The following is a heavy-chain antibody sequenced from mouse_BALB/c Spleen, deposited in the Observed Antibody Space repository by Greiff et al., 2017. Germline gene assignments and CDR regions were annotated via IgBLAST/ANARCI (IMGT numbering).Heavy chain of an antibody. V-gene: IGHV5-6-5*01. Sequence: EVKLMESGGGLVKPGGSLKLSCAASGFNFSSYAMSWVRQTPEKRLEWVASISSGGSTYYPDSVKGRFTISRDNARNILYLQMSSLRSDDTAMYYCARGFYDGYYVGAMDYWGQGTSVTVSS. CDR2: ISSGGST. CDR1: GFNFSSYA. D-gene: IGHD2-3*01. CDR3: ARGFYDGYYVGAMDY. J-gene: IGHJ4*01.